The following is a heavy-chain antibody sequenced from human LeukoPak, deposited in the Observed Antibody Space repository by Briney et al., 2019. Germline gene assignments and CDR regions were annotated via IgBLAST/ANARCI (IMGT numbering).Heavy chain of an antibody. Sequence: GGSLRLSCAASGFTFRSYAMSWVRQAPGKGLEWVSAISGSGGSTYYADSVKGRFTISRDNSKNTLYLQMNSLRAEDTAVYYCAKETSLAGYHAEYFQHWGQGTLVTVSS. CDR2: ISGSGGST. CDR1: GFTFRSYA. D-gene: IGHD3-9*01. J-gene: IGHJ1*01. V-gene: IGHV3-23*01. CDR3: AKETSLAGYHAEYFQH.